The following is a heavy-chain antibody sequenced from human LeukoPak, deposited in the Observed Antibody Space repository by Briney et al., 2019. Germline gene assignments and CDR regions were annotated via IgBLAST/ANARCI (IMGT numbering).Heavy chain of an antibody. Sequence: AGGSLRLSCAASGFTFSSHAMSWVRQAPGKGLEWVSAISGSGGSTYYADSVKGRFTISRDNSKNTLYLQMNSLRAEDTAVYYCAKGGSGWAKTSRPDYWGQGTLVTVSS. J-gene: IGHJ4*02. V-gene: IGHV3-23*01. CDR1: GFTFSSHA. D-gene: IGHD6-19*01. CDR2: ISGSGGST. CDR3: AKGGSGWAKTSRPDY.